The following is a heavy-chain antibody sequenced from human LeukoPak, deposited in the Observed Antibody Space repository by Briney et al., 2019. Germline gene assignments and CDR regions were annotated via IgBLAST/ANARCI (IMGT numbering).Heavy chain of an antibody. V-gene: IGHV4-34*01. D-gene: IGHD3-10*01. CDR3: ARGNKYGSGTEGLDP. J-gene: IGHJ5*02. Sequence: SETLSLTCAVYGGSFSGYYWSWIRQPPGKGLEWIGEINHSGSTNYNPSLKSRVTISVDTSKNQFSLKLSSVTAAGTAVYYCARGNKYGSGTEGLDPWGQGTLVTVSS. CDR1: GGSFSGYY. CDR2: INHSGST.